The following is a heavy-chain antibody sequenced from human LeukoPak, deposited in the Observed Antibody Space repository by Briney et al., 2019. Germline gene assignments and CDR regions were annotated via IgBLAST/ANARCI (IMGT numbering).Heavy chain of an antibody. V-gene: IGHV4-39*01. D-gene: IGHD3-10*01. CDR1: GGSISSSSYY. CDR3: ARRPYGSGSNWFDP. CDR2: IYYSGST. Sequence: SETLSLTCTVSGGSISSSSYYWGWIRQPPGKGLEWIGSIYYSGSTYYNPSLKSRVTISVDTSKNQFSLKLSSVTAADTAVYYCARRPYGSGSNWFDPWGQGTLVTVSS. J-gene: IGHJ5*02.